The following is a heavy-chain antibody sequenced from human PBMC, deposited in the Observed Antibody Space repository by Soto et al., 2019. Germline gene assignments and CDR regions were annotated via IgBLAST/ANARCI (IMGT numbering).Heavy chain of an antibody. Sequence: AASVKVSCKTSGYTFTTYGIRWVRQAPGQGLEWMGWISAYNGGTNYAQKFQDRLTMTTDTSTSTAYMELRSLRSDDTAVYFCARATNASNWDYWGQGTLVTVSS. CDR2: ISAYNGGT. CDR3: ARATNASNWDY. V-gene: IGHV1-18*01. CDR1: GYTFTTYG. D-gene: IGHD6-13*01. J-gene: IGHJ4*02.